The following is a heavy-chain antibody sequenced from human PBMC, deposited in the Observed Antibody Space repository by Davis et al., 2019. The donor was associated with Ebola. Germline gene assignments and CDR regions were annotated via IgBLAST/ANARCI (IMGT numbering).Heavy chain of an antibody. CDR2: IYYSGIT. J-gene: IGHJ4*02. D-gene: IGHD5-12*01. CDR3: ARDSGGYDY. CDR1: GGSIISSSSY. Sequence: SETLSLTCTVSGGSIISSSSYWGWIRQPPRKGLEWIGSIYYSGITYYNPSLKSRVTISVDTSKNQFSLKLRSVTAADTAVYYCARDSGGYDYWGQGTLVTVSS. V-gene: IGHV4-39*02.